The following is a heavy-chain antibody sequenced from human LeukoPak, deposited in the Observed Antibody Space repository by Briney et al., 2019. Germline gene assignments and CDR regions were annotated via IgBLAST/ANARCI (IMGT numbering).Heavy chain of an antibody. CDR1: GFTFSSYE. CDR2: ISGNGGST. Sequence: GGSLRLSCAASGFTFSSYEMNWVRQAPGKGLEWVASISGNGGSTCYADSVKGRFTISRDNSRNAVFLQMISPRDDDTAIYYCAKIERWLVHGFDLWGRGTLVTVSS. V-gene: IGHV3-23*01. CDR3: AKIERWLVHGFDL. D-gene: IGHD6-19*01. J-gene: IGHJ2*01.